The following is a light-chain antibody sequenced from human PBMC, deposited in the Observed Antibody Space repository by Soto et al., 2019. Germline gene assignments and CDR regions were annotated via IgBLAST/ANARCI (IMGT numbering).Light chain of an antibody. V-gene: IGLV2-8*01. Sequence: QSALTQPPSASGSPGQSVTISCSGTSSDVGGYDYVSWYQQHPGKAPKLMVYDVFKRPSGVPDRFSGSKSGNTASLTVFGLQADDEADYYCSSYAGSNNFVFGGGTKVTVL. CDR1: SSDVGGYDY. CDR3: SSYAGSNNFV. CDR2: DVF. J-gene: IGLJ2*01.